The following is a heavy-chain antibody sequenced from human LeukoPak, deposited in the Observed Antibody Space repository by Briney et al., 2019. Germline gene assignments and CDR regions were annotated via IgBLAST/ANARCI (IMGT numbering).Heavy chain of an antibody. J-gene: IGHJ6*03. CDR1: GYTFSSNY. V-gene: IGHV1-46*01. Sequence: ASVKVSCKASGYTFSSNYMHWVRQAPGQGLEWMGIINPSGGSTSYAQKFQGRVTMTRDMSTSTVYMELSSLRSEDTAVYYCARDGYSYGSYYYYYYMDVWGKGTTVTVSS. D-gene: IGHD5-18*01. CDR2: INPSGGST. CDR3: ARDGYSYGSYYYYYYMDV.